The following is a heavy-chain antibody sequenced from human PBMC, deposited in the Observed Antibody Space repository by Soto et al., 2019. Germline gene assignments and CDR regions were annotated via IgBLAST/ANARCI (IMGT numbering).Heavy chain of an antibody. V-gene: IGHV1-46*01. CDR2: INPNGGST. Sequence: ASVKVSCKAPADTFTSYYIHWVRQAPGHGLEWMGIINPNGGSTRFAQTFQGRITMTTDTSTSTVYMELSSLTDEDTAVYYCARAREPEYSSAIFFDIWGQGALVTVSS. J-gene: IGHJ4*02. CDR1: ADTFTSYY. D-gene: IGHD5-18*01. CDR3: ARAREPEYSSAIFFDI.